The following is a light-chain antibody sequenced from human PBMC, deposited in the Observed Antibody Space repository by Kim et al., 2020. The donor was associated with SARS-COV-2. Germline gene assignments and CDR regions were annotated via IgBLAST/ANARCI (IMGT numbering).Light chain of an antibody. CDR3: SSYTSSSTR. V-gene: IGLV2-14*03. CDR1: SSDVGGYNY. J-gene: IGLJ3*02. Sequence: QFALTQPASVSGSPGQSITISCTGTSSDVGGYNYVSWYQQHPGKAPKLMIYDVSNRPSGVSNRFSGSKSGNTASLTISGLQAEDEADYYCSSYTSSSTRFGGGTQLTVL. CDR2: DVS.